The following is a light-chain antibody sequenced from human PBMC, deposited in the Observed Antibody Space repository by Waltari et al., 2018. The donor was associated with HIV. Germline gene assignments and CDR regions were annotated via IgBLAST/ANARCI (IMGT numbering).Light chain of an antibody. V-gene: IGKV4-1*01. CDR3: QQYYSTPRT. Sequence: DIVMTQSPDSLAVSLGGRATIHCKSSQSVLSDSNNKTYLAWYQQKPGQPPKLFILWASIRESGVPDRFSGSGSGAHFTLTINSLQAEDVAVYYCQQYYSTPRTFGQGTNVEIK. J-gene: IGKJ1*01. CDR1: QSVLSDSNNKTY. CDR2: WAS.